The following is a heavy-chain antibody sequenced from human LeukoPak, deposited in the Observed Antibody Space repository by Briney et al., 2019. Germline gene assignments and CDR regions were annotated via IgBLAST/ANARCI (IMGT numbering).Heavy chain of an antibody. CDR1: GFTFRSYA. V-gene: IGHV3-23*01. D-gene: IGHD2-15*01. J-gene: IGHJ4*02. CDR3: AKRSCSGGSCNFDY. CDR2: ISDSGGST. Sequence: PWGSLSLPCAASGFTFRSYAMSWVRQTPGKGLEWVSAISDSGGSTNYADSVKGRFTISRDNSKNTLHLQMYSLRAEDTAVYYCAKRSCSGGSCNFDYWGQGTLVTVSS.